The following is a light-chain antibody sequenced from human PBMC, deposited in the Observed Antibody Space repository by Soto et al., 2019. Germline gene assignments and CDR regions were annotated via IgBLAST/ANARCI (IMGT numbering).Light chain of an antibody. CDR1: QSVGTY. Sequence: EIVLTQSPATLSLSPGERATLSCRASQSVGTYLAWYQHNPGQAPRLLIYDASNRATGIPARFSGSVSGTDFTLTISSPEPEDFAVYYCQQRYNWPTTFGQGTKLEIK. V-gene: IGKV3-11*01. CDR3: QQRYNWPTT. CDR2: DAS. J-gene: IGKJ2*01.